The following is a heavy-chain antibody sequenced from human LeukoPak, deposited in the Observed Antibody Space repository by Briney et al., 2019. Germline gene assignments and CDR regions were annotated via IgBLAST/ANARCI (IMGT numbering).Heavy chain of an antibody. CDR2: IYYFGST. Sequence: SETLSLTCSVSGGSMSGYYWSWIRQPPGKGLGWIGYIYYFGSTNYNPSLKSRVTISVDTSKKQFSLKLSSVTAADTAVYYCAREFGYNSGWFLDYWGQGTLVTVSS. CDR1: GGSMSGYY. J-gene: IGHJ4*02. D-gene: IGHD6-19*01. CDR3: AREFGYNSGWFLDY. V-gene: IGHV4-59*01.